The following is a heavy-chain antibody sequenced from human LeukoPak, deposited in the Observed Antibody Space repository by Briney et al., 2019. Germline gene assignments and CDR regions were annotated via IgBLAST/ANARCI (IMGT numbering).Heavy chain of an antibody. CDR2: IIPILGIA. Sequence: GASVKVSCKASGGTFSSYAISWVRQAPGQGLEWMGRIIPILGIANYAQKFQGRVTITADKSTSTAYMELSSLRSEDTAVYYCASFIEGYYYGMDVWGQGTTVTVSS. J-gene: IGHJ6*02. CDR1: GGTFSSYA. D-gene: IGHD1-26*01. V-gene: IGHV1-69*04. CDR3: ASFIEGYYYGMDV.